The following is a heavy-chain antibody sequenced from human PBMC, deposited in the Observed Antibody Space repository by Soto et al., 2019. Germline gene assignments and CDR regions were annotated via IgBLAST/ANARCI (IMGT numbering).Heavy chain of an antibody. V-gene: IGHV3-30-3*01. D-gene: IGHD3-10*01. CDR3: ARVYGWRFGEPRGAFDI. CDR2: ISYDGSNK. CDR1: GFTFSSYA. J-gene: IGHJ3*02. Sequence: GGSLRLSCAASGFTFSSYAMHWVRQAPGKGLEWVAVISYDGSNKYYADSVKGRFTISRDNSKNTLYLQMNSLRAEDTAVYYCARVYGWRFGEPRGAFDIWGQGTMVTVSS.